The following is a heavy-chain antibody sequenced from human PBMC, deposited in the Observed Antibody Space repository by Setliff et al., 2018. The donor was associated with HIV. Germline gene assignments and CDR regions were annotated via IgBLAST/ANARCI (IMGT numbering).Heavy chain of an antibody. J-gene: IGHJ4*02. D-gene: IGHD3-3*01. V-gene: IGHV3-23*01. CDR2: TTSNGRTT. CDR3: ARSAIFGVV. Sequence: GGSLRLSCAASGFTFSAYAMTWVRRAPGKGLEWVSATTSNGRTTDYAESVRGRFTLSRDNSRNTLYLHMTSLRAEDTAIYYCARSAIFGVVWGQGALVTVSS. CDR1: GFTFSAYA.